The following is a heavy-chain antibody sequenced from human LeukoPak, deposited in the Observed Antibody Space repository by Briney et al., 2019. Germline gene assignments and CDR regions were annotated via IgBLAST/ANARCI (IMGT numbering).Heavy chain of an antibody. CDR2: INHSGST. Sequence: SETLSLTCAVYGGSFSGYYWSCIRQPPGKGLEWIGEINHSGSTNYNPSLKSRVTISVDTSKNQFSLKLSSVTAADTAVYYCARGPGGLRFLEWFHTWGQGTLVTVSS. D-gene: IGHD3-3*01. CDR1: GGSFSGYY. CDR3: ARGPGGLRFLEWFHT. V-gene: IGHV4-34*01. J-gene: IGHJ5*02.